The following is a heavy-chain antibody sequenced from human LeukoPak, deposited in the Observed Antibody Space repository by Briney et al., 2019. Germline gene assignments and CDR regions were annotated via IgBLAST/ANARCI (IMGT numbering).Heavy chain of an antibody. Sequence: GSLRLSCAASGFSFSSYAIHWVRQAPGKGLEWLSFISSDGSEKYYADSVKGRFTISRDNSKNTLYLQMNSLRAEDTAVYYCARSGIAVAGYFDYWGQGTLVTVSS. CDR2: ISSDGSEK. J-gene: IGHJ4*02. CDR3: ARSGIAVAGYFDY. D-gene: IGHD6-19*01. CDR1: GFSFSSYA. V-gene: IGHV3-30*19.